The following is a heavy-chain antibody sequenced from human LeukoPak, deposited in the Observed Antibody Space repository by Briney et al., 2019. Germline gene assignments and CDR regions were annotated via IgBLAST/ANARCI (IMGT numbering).Heavy chain of an antibody. CDR2: ISGSGGST. Sequence: GGSLRLSCAASGFTFSSYGMSWVRQAPGKGLEWVSAISGSGGSTYYADSVKGRFTISRDNAKNSLYLQMNSLRAEDTAVYYCARVGLRNAFYYYYMDVWGKGTTVTISS. CDR3: ARVGLRNAFYYYYMDV. CDR1: GFTFSSYG. J-gene: IGHJ6*03. V-gene: IGHV3-23*01. D-gene: IGHD3-16*01.